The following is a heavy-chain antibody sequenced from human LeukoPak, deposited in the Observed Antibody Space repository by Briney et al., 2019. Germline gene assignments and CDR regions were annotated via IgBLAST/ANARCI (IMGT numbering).Heavy chain of an antibody. J-gene: IGHJ4*02. CDR1: GGSFSGYY. CDR3: ARGPTDTLHDFDY. D-gene: IGHD4-17*01. CDR2: INHSGST. V-gene: IGHV4-34*01. Sequence: PSETLSLTCAVYGGSFSGYYWSWIRQPPGKGLEWIGEINHSGSTNYNPSLKSRVTISVDTSKNEISLKVYSVTAADTAVYYCARGPTDTLHDFDYWGQGTLVTVSS.